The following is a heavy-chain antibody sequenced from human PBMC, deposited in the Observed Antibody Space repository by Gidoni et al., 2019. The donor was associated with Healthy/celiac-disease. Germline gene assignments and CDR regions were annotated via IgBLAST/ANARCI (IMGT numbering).Heavy chain of an antibody. D-gene: IGHD2-2*01. V-gene: IGHV4-34*01. CDR2: INHSGST. CDR3: ARGLGYCSSTSCQSFDY. J-gene: IGHJ4*02. Sequence: QVQLQQWGAGLLKPSETLSLTCAVYGGSFSGYYWSWIRQPPGKGLEWIGEINHSGSTNYNPSLKSRVTISVDTSKNQFSLKLSSVTAADTAVYYCARGLGYCSSTSCQSFDYWGQGTLVTVSS. CDR1: GGSFSGYY.